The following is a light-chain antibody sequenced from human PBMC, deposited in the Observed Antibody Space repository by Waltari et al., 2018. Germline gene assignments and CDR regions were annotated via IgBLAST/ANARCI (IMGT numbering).Light chain of an antibody. V-gene: IGKV1-39*01. CDR3: QQSHGFPFT. CDR2: GAS. Sequence: DIQMTQSPSSLSTSVGDRVTISCRASYNVDVLLTWYQQKPGKAPKLLIYGASSLQSGVPSRFSGSGSGTDFTLTITSLQPEDSATYYCQQSHGFPFTFGQGTKLEIK. J-gene: IGKJ2*01. CDR1: YNVDVL.